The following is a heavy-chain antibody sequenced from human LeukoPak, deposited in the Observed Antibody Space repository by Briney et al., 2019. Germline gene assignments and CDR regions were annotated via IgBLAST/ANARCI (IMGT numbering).Heavy chain of an antibody. Sequence: GASVKVSCKASGYTFTSYYMHWVRQAPGQGLEWMGIINPSGGSTSYAQKFQGRVTMTRDTSTSTVYMELSSLRSEDTAVYYCARWRPSGSCYNGNFDYWGQGTLVTVSS. CDR1: GYTFTSYY. J-gene: IGHJ4*02. D-gene: IGHD3-10*01. CDR2: INPSGGST. CDR3: ARWRPSGSCYNGNFDY. V-gene: IGHV1-46*01.